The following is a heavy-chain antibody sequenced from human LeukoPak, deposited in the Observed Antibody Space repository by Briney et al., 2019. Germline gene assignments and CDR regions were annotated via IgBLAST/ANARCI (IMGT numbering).Heavy chain of an antibody. V-gene: IGHV3-74*01. D-gene: IGHD3-22*01. CDR1: GFTLSSYW. CDR2: INNDGVST. Sequence: PGGSLRLSCATSGFTLSSYWMHWVRQVPGKGLEWLSRINNDGVSTSYADSVKGRFTISRDNAKNTLYLQMNSLRAEDTAVYYCARDYYDGYWGQGTLVTVSS. CDR3: ARDYYDGY. J-gene: IGHJ4*02.